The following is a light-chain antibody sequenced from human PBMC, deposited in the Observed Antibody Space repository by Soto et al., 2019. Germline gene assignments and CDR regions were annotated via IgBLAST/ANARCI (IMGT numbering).Light chain of an antibody. CDR2: DVS. J-gene: IGLJ2*01. Sequence: QSALTQPRSVSGSPGQSVTISCTGTSSDVGGYNYVSWYQQHPGKAPKLMIYDVSKRPSGVPDRFSGSKSGNTASLTISGLQAADEADYYCSSYTSSTTPLFGGGTKVTVL. CDR3: SSYTSSTTPL. V-gene: IGLV2-11*01. CDR1: SSDVGGYNY.